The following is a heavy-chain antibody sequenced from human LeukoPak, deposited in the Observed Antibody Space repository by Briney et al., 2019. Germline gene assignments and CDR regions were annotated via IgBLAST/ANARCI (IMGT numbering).Heavy chain of an antibody. J-gene: IGHJ3*02. V-gene: IGHV3-23*01. CDR2: ISGSGGST. D-gene: IGHD3-22*01. Sequence: GGSLRLSCAASRFTFSSYAMSWVRQAPGKGLEWVSAISGSGGSTYYADSVKGRFTISRDNSKNTLYLQMNSLRAEDTAVYYCATIHDSSGYYDDAFDIWGQGTMVTVSS. CDR1: RFTFSSYA. CDR3: ATIHDSSGYYDDAFDI.